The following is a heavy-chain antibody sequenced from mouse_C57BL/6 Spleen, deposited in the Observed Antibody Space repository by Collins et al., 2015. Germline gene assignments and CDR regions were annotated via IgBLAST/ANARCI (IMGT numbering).Heavy chain of an antibody. CDR2: ISYDGSN. Sequence: TCSVTGYSITSGYYWNWIRQFPGNKLEWLGYISYDGSNNYNPSLRSRISITRDTSKNHFFLSLSSVASEDTATYYCARWVLPRRYFDVWGTGTTVSVSS. V-gene: IGHV3-6*01. J-gene: IGHJ1*03. CDR1: GYSITSGYY. D-gene: IGHD2-3*01. CDR3: ARWVLPRRYFDV.